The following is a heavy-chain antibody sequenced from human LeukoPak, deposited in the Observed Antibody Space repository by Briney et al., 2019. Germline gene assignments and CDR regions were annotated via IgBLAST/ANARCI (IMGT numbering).Heavy chain of an antibody. D-gene: IGHD2-2*01. CDR3: ARGDGEYQLLNWFDP. Sequence: SETLSLTCAVYGGSFSGYYWSWIRQPPGKGLEWIGEINHSGSTNYSPSLKSRVTISVDTSKNQFSLKLSSVTAADTAVYYCARGDGEYQLLNWFDPWGQGTLVTVSS. J-gene: IGHJ5*02. CDR1: GGSFSGYY. V-gene: IGHV4-34*01. CDR2: INHSGST.